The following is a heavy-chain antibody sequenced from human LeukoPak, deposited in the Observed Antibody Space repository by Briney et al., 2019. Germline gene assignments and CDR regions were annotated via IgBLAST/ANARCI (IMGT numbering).Heavy chain of an antibody. CDR3: ARHSTPSDCSGGSCYSGTFDC. J-gene: IGHJ4*02. CDR2: IYYSGST. V-gene: IGHV4-59*08. D-gene: IGHD2-15*01. CDR1: GGSISSYY. Sequence: SETLSLTCTVSGGSISSYYWSWIRQPPGKGLEWIGYIYYSGSTNYNPSLKSRVTISVDTSKNQFSLKLSSVTAADTAVYYCARHSTPSDCSGGSCYSGTFDCWGQGTLVTVSS.